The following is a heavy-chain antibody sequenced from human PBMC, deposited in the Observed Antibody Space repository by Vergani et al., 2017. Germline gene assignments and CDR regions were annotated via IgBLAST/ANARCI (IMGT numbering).Heavy chain of an antibody. J-gene: IGHJ4*02. D-gene: IGHD3-10*01. CDR2: ISWNSGSI. V-gene: IGHV3-9*01. CDR3: AKDAIAHYYGSWSYHDY. CDR1: GFTFDDYA. Sequence: EVQLVESGGGLVQPGRSLRLSCAASGFTFDDYAMHWVRQAPGKGLEWVSGISWNSGSIGYADSVKGRFTISRDNAKNSLYMQMNSLRAEDTALYYCAKDAIAHYYGSWSYHDYWGQGTLVTVSS.